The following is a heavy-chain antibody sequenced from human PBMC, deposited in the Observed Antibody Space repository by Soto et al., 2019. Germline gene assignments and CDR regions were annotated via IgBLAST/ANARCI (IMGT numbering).Heavy chain of an antibody. CDR2: ISAYNGNT. D-gene: IGHD6-19*01. CDR1: GYTFTSYG. J-gene: IGHJ4*02. V-gene: IGHV1-18*01. CDR3: AREKGNWGSSGWYKDY. Sequence: QVQLVQSGAEVKKPGASVKVSCKASGYTFTSYGISWVRQAPGQGLEWMGWISAYNGNTNYAQKLQGRVTMTTDTYTSTADMELRSLRSDDTAVYYCAREKGNWGSSGWYKDYWGQGTLVTVSS.